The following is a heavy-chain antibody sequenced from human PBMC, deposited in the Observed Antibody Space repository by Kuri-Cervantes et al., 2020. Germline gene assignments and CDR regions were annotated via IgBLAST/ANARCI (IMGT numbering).Heavy chain of an antibody. CDR2: INTNTGNP. D-gene: IGHD1-26*01. V-gene: IGHV7-4-1*02. CDR3: ASSSGSWGGSAFDI. J-gene: IGHJ3*02. Sequence: ASVKVSCKASGYTFTSYAMNWVRQAPGQGLEWMGWINTNTGNPTYAQGFTGRFVFSLNTSVSTAYLQISSLKAGDTAVYYCASSSGSWGGSAFDIWGQGTMVTVSS. CDR1: GYTFTSYA.